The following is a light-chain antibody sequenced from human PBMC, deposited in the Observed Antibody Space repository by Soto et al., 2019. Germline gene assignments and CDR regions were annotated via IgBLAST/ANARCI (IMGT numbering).Light chain of an antibody. Sequence: DIQMTQSPSSLSASVGDRVTITCRASQSISSYLNRYQQKPGKAPKLLIYAASSLQSGVPSGFSGSGSGTDFTITISSLQPEDFETYYCQQSYSTPRTFGQGTKVDIK. CDR2: AAS. CDR1: QSISSY. CDR3: QQSYSTPRT. J-gene: IGKJ1*01. V-gene: IGKV1-39*01.